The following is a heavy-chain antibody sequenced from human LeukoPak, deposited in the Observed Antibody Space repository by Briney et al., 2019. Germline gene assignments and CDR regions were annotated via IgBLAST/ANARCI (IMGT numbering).Heavy chain of an antibody. CDR3: ARGDLASCSSNSCYEGRY. V-gene: IGHV1-18*01. Sequence: ASVKVSCKASGYTFTSYGISWMRQAPGQGLEWMGWINTQNGNTAQQKLQGRVTMTTDTSTSTAYMELRSLRSDDTAVYYCARGDLASCSSNSCYEGRYWGQGTLVTVSS. D-gene: IGHD2-2*01. CDR2: INTQNGNT. CDR1: GYTFTSYG. J-gene: IGHJ4*02.